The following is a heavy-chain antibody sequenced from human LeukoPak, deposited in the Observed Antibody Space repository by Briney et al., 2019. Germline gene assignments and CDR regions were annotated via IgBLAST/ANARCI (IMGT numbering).Heavy chain of an antibody. V-gene: IGHV1-69*06. J-gene: IGHJ5*02. CDR3: ARWAGMNDNWFDP. D-gene: IGHD6-19*01. CDR2: IIPIFGPA. CDR1: GGTFSSYA. Sequence: SVKVSCKASGGTFSSYAISWVRQAPGQGLEWMGGIIPIFGPANYAQKFQGRVTITADKSTSPAYMELSSLRSEDTAVYYCARWAGMNDNWFDPWGQETLVTVSS.